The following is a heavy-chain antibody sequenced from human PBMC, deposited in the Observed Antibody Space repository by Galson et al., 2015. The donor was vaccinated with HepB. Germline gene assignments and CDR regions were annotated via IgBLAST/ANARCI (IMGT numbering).Heavy chain of an antibody. V-gene: IGHV3-11*04. D-gene: IGHD3-9*01. CDR3: ARDKASDILTGYPLDY. Sequence: SLRLSCAASGITFSDYYMTWIRQAPGEGLECVAFISTSGGTKYYADSVKGRFSISRDNAKNSLYLQMNSLRDEDTAVYYCARDKASDILTGYPLDYWGQGTLVTVSS. J-gene: IGHJ4*02. CDR2: ISTSGGTK. CDR1: GITFSDYY.